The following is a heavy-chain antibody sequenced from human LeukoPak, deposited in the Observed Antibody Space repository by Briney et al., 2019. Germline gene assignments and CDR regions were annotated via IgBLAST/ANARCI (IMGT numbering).Heavy chain of an antibody. J-gene: IGHJ4*02. D-gene: IGHD4-17*01. V-gene: IGHV3-23*01. CDR3: AKDQSDYGRLNYFDY. CDR1: GFTFSSYG. Sequence: GGSLRLSCAASGFTFSSYGMSWVRQAPGKGLEWVSAISGSGDNTYYADSVKGRFTISRDNSKNTLYLQMNSLRAEDTAVYYCAKDQSDYGRLNYFDYWGQGTLVTVSS. CDR2: ISGSGDNT.